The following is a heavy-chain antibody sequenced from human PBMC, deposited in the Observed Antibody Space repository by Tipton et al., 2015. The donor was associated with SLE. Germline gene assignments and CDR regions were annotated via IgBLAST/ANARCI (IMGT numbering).Heavy chain of an antibody. D-gene: IGHD4-17*01. V-gene: IGHV4-38-2*02. Sequence: WFRQPPGKGLEWIGSIYHSGSTYYNPSLKSRVTISVDTSKNQFSLKLSSVTAADTAVYYCARDGARDGDYVDYWGQGTLVTASS. CDR2: IYHSGST. J-gene: IGHJ4*02. CDR3: ARDGARDGDYVDY.